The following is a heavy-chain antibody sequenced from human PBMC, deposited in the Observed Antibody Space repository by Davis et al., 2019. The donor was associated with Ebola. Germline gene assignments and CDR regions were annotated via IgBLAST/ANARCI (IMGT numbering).Heavy chain of an antibody. Sequence: PSETLSLTCTVSGASISSGGYHWSWIRQHPGKGLEWIGYIYSSGYTNYNPSLKSRVTISVDPSKNQFSLNLNSVTAADTAVYYCARAPLLELELHLLSWFDPWGQGTLVTVYS. V-gene: IGHV4-31*03. CDR3: ARAPLLELELHLLSWFDP. CDR1: GASISSGGYH. J-gene: IGHJ5*02. D-gene: IGHD1-7*01. CDR2: IYSSGYT.